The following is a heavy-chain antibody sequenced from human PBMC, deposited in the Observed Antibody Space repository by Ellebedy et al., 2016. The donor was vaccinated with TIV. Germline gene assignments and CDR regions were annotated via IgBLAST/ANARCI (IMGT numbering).Heavy chain of an antibody. J-gene: IGHJ4*02. CDR1: GFTFSTHV. CDR3: ARDPLAYCGGDCYSVSDY. CDR2: VWYDESTK. V-gene: IGHV3-33*01. Sequence: GESLKISCAASGFTFSTHVIHWVRQAPGKGLEWVAVVWYDESTKNYADSVKGRFSISRDNSKNTLYLQMNSLRAEDTAVYYCARDPLAYCGGDCYSVSDYWGQGTLVTVSS. D-gene: IGHD2-21*02.